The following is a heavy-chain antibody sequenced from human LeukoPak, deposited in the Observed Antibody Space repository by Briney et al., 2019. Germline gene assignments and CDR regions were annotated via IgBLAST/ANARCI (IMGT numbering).Heavy chain of an antibody. CDR2: IDYRGST. Sequence: PSETLSLTCTVSGGSISSYYWSWIRQPPGKGLEWIAYIDYRGSTTYNPSLKSRVTISVDTSKNQFSLKLSSVTAADTAVYYCATLDSSGSSMDWGQGTLVTVSS. CDR3: ATLDSSGSSMD. D-gene: IGHD3-22*01. V-gene: IGHV4-59*01. J-gene: IGHJ1*01. CDR1: GGSISSYY.